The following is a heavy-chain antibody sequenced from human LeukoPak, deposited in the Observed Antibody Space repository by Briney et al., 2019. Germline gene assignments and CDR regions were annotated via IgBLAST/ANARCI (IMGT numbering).Heavy chain of an antibody. D-gene: IGHD2-2*02. CDR3: ARQWLYCSSTSCYTRRDAFDI. Sequence: ASVKVSCKASGYTFTSYGISWVRQAPGQGLEWMGWISAYNGNTNYAQKPQGRVTMTTDTSTSTAYMELRSLRSDDTAVYYCARQWLYCSSTSCYTRRDAFDIWGQGTMVTVSS. V-gene: IGHV1-18*01. CDR2: ISAYNGNT. CDR1: GYTFTSYG. J-gene: IGHJ3*02.